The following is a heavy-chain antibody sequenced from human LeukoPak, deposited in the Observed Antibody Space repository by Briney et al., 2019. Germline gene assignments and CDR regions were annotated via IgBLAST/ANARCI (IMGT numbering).Heavy chain of an antibody. CDR1: GYTFSGFY. D-gene: IGHD5-12*01. Sequence: ASVKVSCKASGYTFSGFYIHWVRQAPGQGLEWMGWINPNSGVTNYAQKLQGRVTITRDTSIDTAYMQLSRLRSDDTAVYYCAKDRYGDYEAPFHYYMDAWGRGTTVTV. CDR3: AKDRYGDYEAPFHYYMDA. J-gene: IGHJ6*03. V-gene: IGHV1-2*02. CDR2: INPNSGVT.